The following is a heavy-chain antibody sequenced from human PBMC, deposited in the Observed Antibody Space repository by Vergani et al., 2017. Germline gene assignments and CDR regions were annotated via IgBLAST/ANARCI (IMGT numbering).Heavy chain of an antibody. CDR3: ARGFAVAGGLSWYFDL. CDR1: GYTFTSYY. CDR2: INPSGGST. J-gene: IGHJ2*01. Sequence: QVQLVQAGAEVKKPGASVKVSCKASGYTFTSYYMHWVRQAPGQGLEWMGIINPSGGSTSYAQKFQGRVTMTRDTSTSTVYMELSSLRSEDTAVYYCARGFAVAGGLSWYFDLWGRGTLVTVSS. D-gene: IGHD6-19*01. V-gene: IGHV1-46*01.